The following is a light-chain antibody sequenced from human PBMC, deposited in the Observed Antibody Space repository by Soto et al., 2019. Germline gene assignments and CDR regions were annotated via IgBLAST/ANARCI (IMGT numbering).Light chain of an antibody. CDR1: QSISSW. J-gene: IGKJ1*01. CDR2: DAS. Sequence: DIRMTQSPSTLFASVGDRVTITCRASQSISSWLAWYQQKPGKAPNLLIYDASTLESGVPSRFSGSGSGTEFTLTISSLQPDDFATYYCQQYNRSWTFGQGTKVHIK. V-gene: IGKV1-5*01. CDR3: QQYNRSWT.